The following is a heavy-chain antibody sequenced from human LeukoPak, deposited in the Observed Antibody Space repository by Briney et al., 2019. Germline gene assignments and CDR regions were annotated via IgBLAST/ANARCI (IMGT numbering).Heavy chain of an antibody. CDR3: VKGREAYSGSYTPFAS. Sequence: GGSLRLSCAASGFTFSSYSMNWVRQAPGKGLEWVSSISSSSSYIYYADSVKGRFTISRDSSKNTLYLQMNSLRAEDTAVYYCVKGREAYSGSYTPFASWGQGTWVTVSS. D-gene: IGHD1-26*01. V-gene: IGHV3-21*04. CDR2: ISSSSSYI. CDR1: GFTFSSYS. J-gene: IGHJ4*02.